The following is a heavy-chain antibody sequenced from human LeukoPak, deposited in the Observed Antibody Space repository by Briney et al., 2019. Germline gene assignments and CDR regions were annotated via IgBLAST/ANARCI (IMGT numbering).Heavy chain of an antibody. CDR3: AKRGGLPAAAAYYFDY. D-gene: IGHD2-2*01. CDR1: GFTFSSYA. J-gene: IGHJ4*02. CDR2: ISGSGGST. V-gene: IGHV3-23*01. Sequence: GRSLRLSCAASGFTFSSYAMSWVRQAPGKGLEWVSAISGSGGSTYYADSVKGRFTISRDNSKNTLYLQMNSLRAEDTAVYYCAKRGGLPAAAAYYFDYWGQGTLVTVSS.